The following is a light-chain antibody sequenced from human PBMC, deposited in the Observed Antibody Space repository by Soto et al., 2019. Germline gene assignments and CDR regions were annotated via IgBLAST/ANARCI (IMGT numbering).Light chain of an antibody. J-gene: IGKJ1*01. CDR1: QSVSSN. Sequence: EILMTQSPATLSVSKGEIATLSCRASQSVSSNLAWYQQKPGQAPRLLIYGASTRATGIPARFSGSGSGTEFTLTISSLQSEDFAVYYCQQYNNWPRTFGQGTKVDIK. CDR3: QQYNNWPRT. V-gene: IGKV3-15*01. CDR2: GAS.